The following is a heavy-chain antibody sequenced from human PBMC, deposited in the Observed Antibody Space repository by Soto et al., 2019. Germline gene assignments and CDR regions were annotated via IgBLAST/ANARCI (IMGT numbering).Heavy chain of an antibody. Sequence: SSETLSLTCAVSCGSISGGGYSCSWIRQPPGKGLDLIGYIYHSVSTYYNPSLKSRVTISVDRSKNQFSLKLSSVTAADTAVYYRDRVVGKRGYSYGSFFDYWGQGTLVTVSS. CDR3: DRVVGKRGYSYGSFFDY. D-gene: IGHD5-18*01. J-gene: IGHJ4*02. CDR1: CGSISGGGYS. CDR2: IYHSVST. V-gene: IGHV4-30-2*01.